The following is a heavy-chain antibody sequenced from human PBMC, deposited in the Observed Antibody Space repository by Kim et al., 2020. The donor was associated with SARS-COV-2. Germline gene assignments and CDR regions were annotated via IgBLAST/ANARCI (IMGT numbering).Heavy chain of an antibody. D-gene: IGHD3-22*01. J-gene: IGHJ3*01. CDR2: ISANNGQT. Sequence: ASVKVSCKASGYTLNNYGITWVRQAPGHGLEWMGWISANNGQTNYAQKLQGRVTVTTDTSTSTAYMELRSLIFDDTAVYYCASRTPYYDSTGYYYDDAFD. V-gene: IGHV1-18*01. CDR1: GYTLNNYG. CDR3: ASRTPYYDSTGYYYDDAFD.